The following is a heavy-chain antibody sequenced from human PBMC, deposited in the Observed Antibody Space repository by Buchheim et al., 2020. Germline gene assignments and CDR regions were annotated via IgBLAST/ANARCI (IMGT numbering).Heavy chain of an antibody. CDR1: GFTFDDYT. J-gene: IGHJ4*02. CDR3: AKAKYCSSTSCYGLDY. Sequence: EVQLVESGGVVVQPGGSLRLSCAASGFTFDDYTMHWVRQAPGKGLEWVSLISWDGGGTYYADSVKGRFTISRDNSKNSLYLQMNSLRTEDTALYYCAKAKYCSSTSCYGLDYWGQGTL. D-gene: IGHD2-2*01. CDR2: ISWDGGGT. V-gene: IGHV3-43*01.